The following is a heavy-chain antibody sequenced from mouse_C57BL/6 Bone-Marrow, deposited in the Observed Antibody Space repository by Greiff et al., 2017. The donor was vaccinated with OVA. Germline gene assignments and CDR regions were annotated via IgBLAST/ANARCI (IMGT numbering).Heavy chain of an antibody. CDR3: ARGPNRFAY. D-gene: IGHD4-1*01. Sequence: QVQLKQSGPELVKPGASVKISCKASGYAFSSSWMNWVKQRPGKGLEWIGRIYPGDGDTNYNGKFKGKATLTADKSSSTAYMQLSSLTSEDSAVYFCARGPNRFAYWGQGTLVTVSA. CDR1: GYAFSSSW. J-gene: IGHJ3*01. V-gene: IGHV1-82*01. CDR2: IYPGDGDT.